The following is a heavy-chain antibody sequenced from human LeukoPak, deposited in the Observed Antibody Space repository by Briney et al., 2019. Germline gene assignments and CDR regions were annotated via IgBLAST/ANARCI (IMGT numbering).Heavy chain of an antibody. D-gene: IGHD1-26*01. Sequence: SETLSLTCTVSGGSISSGSYYWSWIRQPAGKGLEWIGYIYYSGSTNYNPSLKSRVTISVDTSKNQFSLKLSSVTAADTAVYYCARGSLPYYYYYYMDVWGKGTTVTISS. V-gene: IGHV4-61*10. CDR3: ARGSLPYYYYYYMDV. J-gene: IGHJ6*03. CDR2: IYYSGST. CDR1: GGSISSGSYY.